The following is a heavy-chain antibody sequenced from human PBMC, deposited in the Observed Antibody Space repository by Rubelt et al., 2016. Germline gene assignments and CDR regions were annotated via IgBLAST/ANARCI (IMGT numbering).Heavy chain of an antibody. J-gene: IGHJ3*02. Sequence: QVQLHQWGGGLLKPSATLSLTCAVYGGSFSGYYWSWIRQPPGKGLAWIGEINHSGSTHYNPSLKRRVTIPVDTSKNQFTLKLGHVTAADTAVYYCARTSGYNYDEAFDIWGQGTMVTVSS. V-gene: IGHV4-34*01. CDR1: GGSFSGYY. D-gene: IGHD5-12*01. CDR2: INHSGST. CDR3: ARTSGYNYDEAFDI.